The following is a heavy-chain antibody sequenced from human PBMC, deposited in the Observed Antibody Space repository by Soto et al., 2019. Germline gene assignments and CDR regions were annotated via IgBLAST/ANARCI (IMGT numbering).Heavy chain of an antibody. CDR1: GDSISSGDYY. J-gene: IGHJ5*02. V-gene: IGHV4-30-4*01. CDR2: IYYSGST. CDR3: ATLPPRIVVSLLPIPT. Sequence: PSETLSLTCTVSGDSISSGDYYWSWIRQPPGKGLEWIGYIYYSGSTYYNPSLKSRVTILVDTSKNQFSLKLSSVTAADTAVYYCATLPPRIVVSLLPIPTWGQGILVTVSS. D-gene: IGHD2-21*01.